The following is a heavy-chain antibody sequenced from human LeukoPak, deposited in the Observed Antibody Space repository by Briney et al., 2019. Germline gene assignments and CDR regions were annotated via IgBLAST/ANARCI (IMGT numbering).Heavy chain of an antibody. CDR1: GYTFTGFY. Sequence: ASVKVFCTPSGYTFTGFYLHWVRQAPGQGLEWMGSINPKNGGTKYSQKFQGRLTMTRDTSISRAYLELTRLRSDDTAVYFCARGSPSYDIWSGYGRDYGYWGPGTLVIVSS. V-gene: IGHV1-2*02. CDR2: INPKNGGT. D-gene: IGHD3-3*01. J-gene: IGHJ4*02. CDR3: ARGSPSYDIWSGYGRDYGY.